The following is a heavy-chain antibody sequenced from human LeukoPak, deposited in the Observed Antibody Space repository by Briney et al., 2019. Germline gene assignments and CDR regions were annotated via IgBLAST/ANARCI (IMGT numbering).Heavy chain of an antibody. CDR1: GFTFSDYY. Sequence: GGSLRLSCAASGFTFSDYYMSWIRQAPGKGLGWVSYISSSGSTIYYADSVKGRFTISRGNAKNSLYLQMNSLRAEDTAVYYCARDPPSGSYYSGAFDIWGQGTMVTVSS. CDR3: ARDPPSGSYYSGAFDI. CDR2: ISSSGSTI. D-gene: IGHD1-26*01. V-gene: IGHV3-11*01. J-gene: IGHJ3*02.